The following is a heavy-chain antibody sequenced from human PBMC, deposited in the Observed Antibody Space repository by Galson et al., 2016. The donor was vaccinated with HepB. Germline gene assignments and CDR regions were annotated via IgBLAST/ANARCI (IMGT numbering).Heavy chain of an antibody. V-gene: IGHV3-7*03. CDR1: GFTFSSYW. J-gene: IGHJ3*02. CDR2: IKQDGSEK. Sequence: SLRLSCAASGFTFSSYWMTWVRQAPGKGLEWVANIKQDGSEKYYADSVKGRFTISRDNAKNSLYLQMNSLRAEDTAVYYCARALVSFYDSSGYYYVMPHDAFDIWGQGTVVTVSS. CDR3: ARALVSFYDSSGYYYVMPHDAFDI. D-gene: IGHD3-22*01.